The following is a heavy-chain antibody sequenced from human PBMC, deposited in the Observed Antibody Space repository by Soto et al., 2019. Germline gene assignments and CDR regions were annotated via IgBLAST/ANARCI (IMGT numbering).Heavy chain of an antibody. CDR1: GGSISSYY. J-gene: IGHJ5*01. CDR2: IFYSGST. D-gene: IGHD3-10*02. Sequence: QVQLQESGPGLVKPSETLSLTCTVSGGSISSYYWSWIRQPPGKGLEWIGFIFYSGSTSYNPSIKSRDTISIYTSEYQFSLKLNSVAAADTAVYYCASMIGDPVLSCDSWGQGTLVAVSS. V-gene: IGHV4-59*01. CDR3: ASMIGDPVLSCDS.